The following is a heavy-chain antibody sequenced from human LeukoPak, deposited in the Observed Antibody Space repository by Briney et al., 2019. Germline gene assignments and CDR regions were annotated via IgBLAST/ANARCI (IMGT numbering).Heavy chain of an antibody. CDR2: ISSSSSTI. CDR3: ARGVASPYFDY. CDR1: GFTLSSYS. J-gene: IGHJ4*02. V-gene: IGHV3-48*01. Sequence: GGSLRPSCSASGFTLSSYSMHWVRQAPGEGLEWVSYISSSSSTIYYADSVKGRFTISRDNAKNSLYLQMNSLRAEDTAVYYCARGVASPYFDYWGQGTLVTVSS. D-gene: IGHD2-15*01.